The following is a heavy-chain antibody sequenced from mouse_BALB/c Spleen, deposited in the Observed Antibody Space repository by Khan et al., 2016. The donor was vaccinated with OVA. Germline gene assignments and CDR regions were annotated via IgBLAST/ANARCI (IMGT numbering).Heavy chain of an antibody. CDR1: GYTFTNYV. J-gene: IGHJ3*01. Sequence: EVQLQESGPDLVKPGASVKMSCKASGYTFTNYVIHWVKQKPGQGLEWIGYLYPCNYGIRFNEKFKGKAKLTLDKSSSTAYLELSSLTSEDSAVYYCEREASNGACYFAGWGQGTLVTVSA. D-gene: IGHD1-1*01. CDR3: EREASNGACYFAG. CDR2: LYPCNYGI. V-gene: IGHV1S136*01.